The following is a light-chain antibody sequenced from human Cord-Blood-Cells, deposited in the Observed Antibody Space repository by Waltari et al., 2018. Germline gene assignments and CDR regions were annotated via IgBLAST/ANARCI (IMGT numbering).Light chain of an antibody. J-gene: IGLJ3*02. CDR2: YDS. V-gene: IGLV3-21*04. CDR3: QVWDSSSDHPV. CDR1: NIGSKR. Sequence: SYVLTQQPSVSVAPGKTARITCGGNNIGSKRVHWYQQKPGQAPVLVIYYDSDRPSGIPERFSGSNSGNTATLTISRVEAGDEADYYCQVWDSSSDHPVFGGGTKLTVL.